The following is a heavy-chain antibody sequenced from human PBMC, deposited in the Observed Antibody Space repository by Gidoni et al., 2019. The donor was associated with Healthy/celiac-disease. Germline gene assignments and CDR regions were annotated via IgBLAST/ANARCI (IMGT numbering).Heavy chain of an antibody. J-gene: IGHJ6*03. CDR2: T. CDR3: TTDQGPIAAHYYYYYYMDV. D-gene: IGHD6-6*01. V-gene: IGHV3-15*01. Sequence: TGYAAPVKGRFTISRDDSKNTLYLQMNSLKTEDTAVYYCTTDQGPIAAHYYYYYYMDVWGKGTTVTVSS.